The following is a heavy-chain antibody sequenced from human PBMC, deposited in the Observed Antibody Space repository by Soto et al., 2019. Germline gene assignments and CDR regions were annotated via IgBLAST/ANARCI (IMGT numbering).Heavy chain of an antibody. CDR2: IYYSGST. V-gene: IGHV4-39*07. J-gene: IGHJ6*02. Sequence: SETLSLTCTVSGGSISSSSYYWGWIRQPPGKGLEWIGSIYYSGSTYYNPSLKSRVTISVDTSKNQFSLKLSSVTAADTAVYYCARKAAAGLYYYYGMDVWGQGTTVTVSS. CDR3: ARKAAAGLYYYYGMDV. CDR1: GGSISSSSYY. D-gene: IGHD6-13*01.